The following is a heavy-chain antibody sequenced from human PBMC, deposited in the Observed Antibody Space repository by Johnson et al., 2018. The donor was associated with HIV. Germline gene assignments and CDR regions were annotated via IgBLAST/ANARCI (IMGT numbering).Heavy chain of an antibody. V-gene: IGHV3-48*04. CDR1: GFTFSSYA. CDR3: ARDLVDAVIVVFGAFDI. D-gene: IGHD3-22*01. Sequence: VQLVESGGGLVQPGGSLRLSCAASGFTFSSYAMSWVRQAPGKGLEWVSYISSSGSTIYYADSVKGRFTISRDNAKNSLYLQMNSLRAEDTALYYCARDLVDAVIVVFGAFDIWGQGTMVTVSS. CDR2: ISSSGSTI. J-gene: IGHJ3*02.